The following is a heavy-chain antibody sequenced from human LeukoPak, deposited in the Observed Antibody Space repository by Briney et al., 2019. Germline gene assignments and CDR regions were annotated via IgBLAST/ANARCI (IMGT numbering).Heavy chain of an antibody. CDR1: GFTFSSYA. CDR2: ISYDGSNK. V-gene: IGHV3-30-3*01. CDR3: ARDLVGATALDY. D-gene: IGHD1-26*01. Sequence: GGSLRLSCAASGFTFSSYAMHWVRQAPGKGLVWVAVISYDGSNKYYADSVKGRFTISRDNSKNTLYLQMNSLRAEDTAVYYCARDLVGATALDYWGQGTLVTVSS. J-gene: IGHJ4*02.